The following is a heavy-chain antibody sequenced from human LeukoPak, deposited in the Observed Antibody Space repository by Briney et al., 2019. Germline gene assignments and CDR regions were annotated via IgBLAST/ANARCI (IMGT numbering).Heavy chain of an antibody. J-gene: IGHJ5*02. CDR1: GFTFSSYS. D-gene: IGHD4-17*01. V-gene: IGHV3-21*01. Sequence: GGSLRLSCAASGFTFSSYSMNWVRQAPGKGLEWFSSISSSSSYIYYADSVKGRFTISRDNAKNSLYLQMNSLRAEDTAVYYCARGTTVTTCWFDPWGQGTLVTVSS. CDR3: ARGTTVTTCWFDP. CDR2: ISSSSSYI.